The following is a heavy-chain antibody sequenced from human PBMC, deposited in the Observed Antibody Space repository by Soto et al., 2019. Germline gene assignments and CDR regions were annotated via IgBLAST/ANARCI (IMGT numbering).Heavy chain of an antibody. J-gene: IGHJ5*02. CDR1: GGYFNDNY. CDR3: ATSLWFGTQVEL. Sequence: QVQLQKWGAGLLKPSETLSLSCAVYGGYFNDNYYTWFRQPPGKGLEWIVEISRSGTTKYIPSLKRRASTSFDTSKTQVSLKVTSVTAADTAVYYCATSLWFGTQVELWGQGALVTVSS. V-gene: IGHV4-34*01. CDR2: ISRSGTT. D-gene: IGHD3-10*01.